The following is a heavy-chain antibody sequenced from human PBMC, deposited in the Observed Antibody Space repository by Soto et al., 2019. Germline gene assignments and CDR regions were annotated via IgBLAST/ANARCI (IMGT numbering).Heavy chain of an antibody. J-gene: IGHJ4*02. CDR3: ASLKENYSSGYPNHLYYFDY. Sequence: SETLSLTCTVSGGSISSGGYYWSWIRQHPGKGLEWIGYIYYSGSTYYNPSLKSRVTISVDTSKNQFSLKLSSVTAADTAVYYCASLKENYSSGYPNHLYYFDYWGQGTLVTVSS. CDR2: IYYSGST. CDR1: GGSISSGGYY. D-gene: IGHD3-22*01. V-gene: IGHV4-31*03.